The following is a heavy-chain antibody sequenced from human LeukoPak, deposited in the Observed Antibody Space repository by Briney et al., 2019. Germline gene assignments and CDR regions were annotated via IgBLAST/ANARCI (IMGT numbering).Heavy chain of an antibody. V-gene: IGHV3-33*01. CDR1: GFTFSSYG. CDR2: IWYDGSNK. D-gene: IGHD6-19*01. CDR3: ARDPSTIAVAGLDY. J-gene: IGHJ4*02. Sequence: RGSLRLSCAASGFTFSSYGMHWVRQAPGKGLEWVAVIWYDGSNKYYADSVEGRFTISRDNSKNTLYLQMNSLRAEDTAVYYCARDPSTIAVAGLDYWGQGTLVTVSS.